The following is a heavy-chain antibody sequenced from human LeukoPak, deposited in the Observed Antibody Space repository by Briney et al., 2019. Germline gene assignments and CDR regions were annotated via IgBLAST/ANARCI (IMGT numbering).Heavy chain of an antibody. CDR2: IYSGGST. D-gene: IGHD3-16*01. V-gene: IGHV3-53*01. CDR1: GGSISSSSYY. CDR3: ARAIPQDGGIIDY. Sequence: PSETLSLTWTVSGGSISSSSYYWGWVRQAPVKGLEWVSVIYSGGSTYYADSVKGRFTISRDDSKNTLWLQMNSLRAEDTAVYYCARAIPQDGGIIDYWGQGTLVTVSS. J-gene: IGHJ4*02.